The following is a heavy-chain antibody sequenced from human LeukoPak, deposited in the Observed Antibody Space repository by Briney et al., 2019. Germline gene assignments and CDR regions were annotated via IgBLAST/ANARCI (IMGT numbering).Heavy chain of an antibody. CDR1: GYPLNTYD. CDR3: AREEYVWGSYRFVDY. J-gene: IGHJ4*02. CDR2: IRGYNGDT. D-gene: IGHD3-16*01. Sequence: GASVKVSCKASGYPLNTYDISWVRQAPGQGLEWMGWIRGYNGDTKYAQKFQARVTMTTDTSTSTAYMELRSLRTDDTAVYYCAREEYVWGSYRFVDYWGQGTLVTVSS. V-gene: IGHV1-18*01.